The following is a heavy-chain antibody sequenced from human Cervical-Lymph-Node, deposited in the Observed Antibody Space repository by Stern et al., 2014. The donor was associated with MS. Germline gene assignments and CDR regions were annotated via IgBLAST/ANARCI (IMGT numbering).Heavy chain of an antibody. CDR1: GFSFSRYA. CDR3: ASAYSSSHYYFDY. V-gene: IGHV3-33*01. CDR2: IWYDGSNP. Sequence: VQLEESGGGVVQPGRSLRLSCAASGFSFSRYAMHWVRQAPGKGLEWVALIWYDGSNPYYADSVKGRFTISRDNFKNTLYLQMNSLRAEDTAVYYCASAYSSSHYYFDYWGQGTLVTVSS. D-gene: IGHD6-13*01. J-gene: IGHJ4*02.